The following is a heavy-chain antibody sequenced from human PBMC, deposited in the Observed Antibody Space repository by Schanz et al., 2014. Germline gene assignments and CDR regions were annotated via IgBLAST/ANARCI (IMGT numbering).Heavy chain of an antibody. CDR2: MSGSGDST. V-gene: IGHV3-23*01. D-gene: IGHD3-9*01. Sequence: EVQLLESGGGLVQPGGSLRLSCVASGFTFFGSFAMSWVRQAPGKGLEWVSGMSGSGDSTHYADSVKGRFIISRDNSKNTLYLQENSLRAEDTAVYYCAKHVRSLTGNDYWGQGTLVTVSS. J-gene: IGHJ4*02. CDR1: GFTFFGSFA. CDR3: AKHVRSLTGNDY.